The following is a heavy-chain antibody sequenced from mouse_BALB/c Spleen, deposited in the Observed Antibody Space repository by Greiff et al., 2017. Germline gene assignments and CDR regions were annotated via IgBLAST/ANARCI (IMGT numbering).Heavy chain of an antibody. CDR3: ARASSSRFAY. D-gene: IGHD1-1*01. J-gene: IGHJ3*01. CDR1: GFAFSSYD. CDR2: ISSGGGST. V-gene: IGHV5-12-1*01. Sequence: EVKLMESGGVLVKPGGSLKLSCAASGFAFSSYDMSWVRQTPEKRLEWVAYISSGGGSTYYPDTVKGRFTISRDNAKNTLYLQMSSLKSEDTAMYYCARASSSRFAYWGQGTLVTVSA.